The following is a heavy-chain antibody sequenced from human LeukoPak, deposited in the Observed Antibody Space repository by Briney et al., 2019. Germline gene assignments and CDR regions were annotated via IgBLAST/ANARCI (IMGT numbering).Heavy chain of an antibody. J-gene: IGHJ4*02. CDR1: GYTFTDYY. D-gene: IGHD6-6*01. CDR3: ATVGGSTSSTHYFFDS. Sequence: ASVKVSCKASGYTFTDYYMHWVRQAPGQGLEWMGLISPSGGSTGYPQRFQGRVSMARDTSTNTVYMDLSSLRFEDTAVYYCATVGGSTSSTHYFFDSWGQGALVTVSS. V-gene: IGHV1-46*01. CDR2: ISPSGGST.